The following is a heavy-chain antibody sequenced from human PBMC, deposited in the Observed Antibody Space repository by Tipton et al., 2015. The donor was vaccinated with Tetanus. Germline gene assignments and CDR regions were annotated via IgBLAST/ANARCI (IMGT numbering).Heavy chain of an antibody. Sequence: TLSLTCAVSGGLLSTGGYSWGWIRQPPGQGLEWIGYIYHTGSTYYNPSLRGRVTISTVGSKNQFSLKLTSVTAADTAVYFCARANYDFPKKGPFDSWAQGTLVIVSS. CDR2: IYHTGST. V-gene: IGHV4-30-2*01. CDR3: ARANYDFPKKGPFDS. D-gene: IGHD3-3*01. CDR1: GGLLSTGGYS. J-gene: IGHJ4*02.